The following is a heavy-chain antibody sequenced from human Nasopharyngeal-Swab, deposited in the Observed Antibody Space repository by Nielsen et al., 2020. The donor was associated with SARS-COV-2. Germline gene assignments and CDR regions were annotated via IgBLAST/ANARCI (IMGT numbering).Heavy chain of an antibody. CDR3: ARDPGAIFGVVIYYYYGMDV. V-gene: IGHV1-2*02. CDR1: GYTFTGNY. CDR2: INPNSGGT. J-gene: IGHJ6*02. D-gene: IGHD3-3*01. Sequence: ASVTVSCKASGYTFTGNYVHWVRQAPGQGLEWMGWINPNSGGTNYAQKFQGRVTMTRDTSISTAYMELSRLRSDDTAVYYCARDPGAIFGVVIYYYYGMDVWGQGTTVTVSS.